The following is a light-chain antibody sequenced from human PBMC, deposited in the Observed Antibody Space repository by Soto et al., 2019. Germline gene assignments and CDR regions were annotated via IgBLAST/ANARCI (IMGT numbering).Light chain of an antibody. CDR1: RGVSSD. Sequence: EIVMTQSPATLSVSPGARVLLSCRASRGVSSDLAWYQQKPGQAPRLLIYGASSRATGIPDRFSGSGSGTDFTLTISRLEPEDFAVYYCQQYGSSPGTFGQGTRLEIK. V-gene: IGKV3-20*01. CDR3: QQYGSSPGT. J-gene: IGKJ5*01. CDR2: GAS.